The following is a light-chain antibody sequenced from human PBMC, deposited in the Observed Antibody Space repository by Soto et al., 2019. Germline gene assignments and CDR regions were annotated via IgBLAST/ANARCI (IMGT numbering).Light chain of an antibody. V-gene: IGKV3-15*01. CDR3: QQYNNWPPVT. CDR1: QSVYNN. Sequence: ELVMPQSPATLSVSPGERATLSCRASQSVYNNLAWYQQKPGQAPRLRIYGASTRATGIPARFSGSGSGTEFTITISTAPSEDFGVYFWQQYNNWPPVTFGPGTKVDI. CDR2: GAS. J-gene: IGKJ3*01.